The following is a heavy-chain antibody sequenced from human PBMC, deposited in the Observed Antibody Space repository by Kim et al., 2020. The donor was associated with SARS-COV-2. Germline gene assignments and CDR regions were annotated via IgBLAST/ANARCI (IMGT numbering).Heavy chain of an antibody. Sequence: YAVSVKSRIIITPDTSKNQFSLQLNSVTPEDTAVYYCASSVAGNFDAFDIWGQGTMVIVSS. D-gene: IGHD6-19*01. CDR3: ASSVAGNFDAFDI. V-gene: IGHV6-1*01. J-gene: IGHJ3*02.